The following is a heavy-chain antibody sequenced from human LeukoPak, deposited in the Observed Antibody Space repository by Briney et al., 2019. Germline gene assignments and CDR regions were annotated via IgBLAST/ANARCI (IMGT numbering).Heavy chain of an antibody. J-gene: IGHJ6*02. CDR3: ARSSGSYDGYYGVEV. CDR1: EFTFDDYV. D-gene: IGHD6-19*01. V-gene: IGHV3-9*01. Sequence: GRSLRLSCGVSEFTFDDYVIHWVRQGPGKGLEWVAAMSWTSGSIAYADSVKGRFNIFRDNAQSSLYLQMNSLRAEDTAFYCCARSSGSYDGYYGVEVWGQGTTVIVSS. CDR2: MSWTSGSI.